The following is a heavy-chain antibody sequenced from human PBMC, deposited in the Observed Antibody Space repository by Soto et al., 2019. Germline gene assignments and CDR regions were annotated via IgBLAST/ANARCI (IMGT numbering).Heavy chain of an antibody. CDR2: ISYDGSNK. CDR3: ARDKTGNTTIYYYYGMDV. V-gene: IGHV3-30-3*01. CDR1: GFTFSSYA. J-gene: IGHJ6*02. D-gene: IGHD1-7*01. Sequence: GGSLRLSCAASGFTFSSYAMHWVRQAPGKGLEWVAVISYDGSNKYYADSVKGRFTISRDNSKNTLYLQMNSLRAEDTAVYYCARDKTGNTTIYYYYGMDVWGQGTTVTVSS.